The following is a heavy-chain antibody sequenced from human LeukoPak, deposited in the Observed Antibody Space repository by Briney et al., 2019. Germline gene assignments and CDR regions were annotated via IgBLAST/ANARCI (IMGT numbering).Heavy chain of an antibody. CDR3: VMVTAIPYFDY. V-gene: IGHV1-2*02. CDR2: INPNSGGT. Sequence: ASVKVSCKASGYTFIGYYMHWVRQAPGQGLEWMGWINPNSGGTNYAQKFQGRVTMTRDTSISTAYMEVSRLRSDDTAMYYCVMVTAIPYFDYWGQGTLVTVSS. D-gene: IGHD2-21*02. CDR1: GYTFIGYY. J-gene: IGHJ4*02.